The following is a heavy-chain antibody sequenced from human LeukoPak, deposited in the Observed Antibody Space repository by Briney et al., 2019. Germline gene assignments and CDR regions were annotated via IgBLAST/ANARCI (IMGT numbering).Heavy chain of an antibody. CDR2: ISYDGSNK. CDR3: ARDYYDSSGQLHAGAHAFDI. CDR1: GFTFSSYG. D-gene: IGHD3-22*01. J-gene: IGHJ3*02. Sequence: PGGSLRLSCAASGFTFSSYGMHWVRQAPGKGLEWVAVISYDGSNKYCADSVKGRFTISRDNSKNTLYLQMNSLRAEDTAVYYCARDYYDSSGQLHAGAHAFDIWGQGTMVTVSS. V-gene: IGHV3-30*03.